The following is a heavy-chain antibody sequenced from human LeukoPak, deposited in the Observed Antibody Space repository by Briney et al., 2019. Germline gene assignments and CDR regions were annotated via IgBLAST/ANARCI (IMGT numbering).Heavy chain of an antibody. CDR2: ISGSGGST. D-gene: IGHD6-19*01. Sequence: PGGSLRLSCAASGFTFSSYAMSWVRQAPGKGLEWVSAISGSGGSTYYADSVKGRFTISRDNSKNTLYPQMNSLRAEDTAVYYCAKDKSHSSGWDPEAFDIWGQGTMVTVSS. CDR3: AKDKSHSSGWDPEAFDI. CDR1: GFTFSSYA. J-gene: IGHJ3*02. V-gene: IGHV3-23*01.